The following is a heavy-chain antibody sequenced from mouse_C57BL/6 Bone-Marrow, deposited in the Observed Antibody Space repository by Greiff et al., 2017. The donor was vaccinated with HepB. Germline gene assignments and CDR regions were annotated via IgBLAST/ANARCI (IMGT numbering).Heavy chain of an antibody. J-gene: IGHJ3*02. CDR2: ISSGGSYT. Sequence: EVKLMESGGDLVKPGGSLKLSCAASGFTFSSYGMSWVRQTPDKRLEWVATISSGGSYTYYPDSVKGRFTISRDNAKNTLYLQMSSLKSEDTAMYYCAREDFGGYWGQGTLVTVSA. V-gene: IGHV5-6*01. CDR3: AREDFGGY. CDR1: GFTFSSYG.